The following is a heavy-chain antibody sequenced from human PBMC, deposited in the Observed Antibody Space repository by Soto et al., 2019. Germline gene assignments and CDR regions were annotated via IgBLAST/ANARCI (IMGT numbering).Heavy chain of an antibody. J-gene: IGHJ6*02. V-gene: IGHV6-1*01. CDR3: ARGEEYSSSGVLYYYYGTYV. CDR1: GDSVSSNSAA. CDR2: TYYRSKWYN. Sequence: SQTLSLTCAISGDSVSSNSAAWNWIRQSPSRGLEWLGRTYYRSKWYNDYAVSVKSRITINPDTSKNQFSLQLNSVTPEDTAVYYCARGEEYSSSGVLYYYYGTYVWGQGTTVTVSS. D-gene: IGHD6-6*01.